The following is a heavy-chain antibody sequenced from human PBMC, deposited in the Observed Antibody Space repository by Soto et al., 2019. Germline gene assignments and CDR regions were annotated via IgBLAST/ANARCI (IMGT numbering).Heavy chain of an antibody. CDR2: ISYDGSNK. CDR1: GFTFSSYG. Sequence: QVQLVESGGGVVQPGRSLRLSCAASGFTFSSYGMHWVRQAPGKGLEWVAAISYDGSNKYYADSVKGRFTISRDNSKNTLYLQMNRLRAEDTAVYYCAKDGASYYYYGMDVWGQGTTVTVSS. D-gene: IGHD3-10*01. V-gene: IGHV3-30*18. CDR3: AKDGASYYYYGMDV. J-gene: IGHJ6*02.